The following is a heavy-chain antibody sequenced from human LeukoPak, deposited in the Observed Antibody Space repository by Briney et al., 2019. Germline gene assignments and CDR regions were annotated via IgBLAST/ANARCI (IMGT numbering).Heavy chain of an antibody. CDR3: AKRGVVIRVILVGFHKEAYYFDS. J-gene: IGHJ4*02. CDR1: GITLSNYG. Sequence: GGSLRLSCAVSGITLSNYGMSWARQAPGKGLEWVAGISDSGGRTNYADSVKGRFTISRDNPKNTLYLQMNSLRAEDTAVYFCAKRGVVIRVILVGFHKEAYYFDSWGRGALVTVSS. V-gene: IGHV3-23*01. D-gene: IGHD3-22*01. CDR2: ISDSGGRT.